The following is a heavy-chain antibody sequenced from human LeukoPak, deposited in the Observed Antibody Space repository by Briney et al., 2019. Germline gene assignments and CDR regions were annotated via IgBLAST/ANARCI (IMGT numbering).Heavy chain of an antibody. Sequence: PSETLSLTCADYGGSFSGYYWSWIRQPPGKGLEWIGKINHSGGTHYSPSLKSRVTISVDTSKNQFSLRLSSVTAADTAVYYCARGGMAAGVSDNWFDPWGQGTLVTVSS. CDR1: GGSFSGYY. D-gene: IGHD6-25*01. V-gene: IGHV4-34*01. CDR2: INHSGGT. J-gene: IGHJ5*02. CDR3: ARGGMAAGVSDNWFDP.